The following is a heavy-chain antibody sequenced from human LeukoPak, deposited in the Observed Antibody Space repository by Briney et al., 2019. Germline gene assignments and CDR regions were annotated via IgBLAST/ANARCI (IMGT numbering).Heavy chain of an antibody. D-gene: IGHD3-22*01. J-gene: IGHJ4*02. V-gene: IGHV3-30*18. CDR2: ISYDGSNK. CDR1: GFTFSSYG. Sequence: PGGSLRLSCAASGFTFSSYGMHWVRQAPGKGLEWVAVISYDGSNKYYADSVKGRFTISRDNSKNTLYLQMNSLRAEDTAVYYCAKEMGHYYDSSGYYHPFDYWGQGTLVTVSS. CDR3: AKEMGHYYDSSGYYHPFDY.